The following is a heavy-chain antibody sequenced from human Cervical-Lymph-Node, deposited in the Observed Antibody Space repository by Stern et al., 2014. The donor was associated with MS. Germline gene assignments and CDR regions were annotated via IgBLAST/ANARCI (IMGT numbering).Heavy chain of an antibody. D-gene: IGHD6-6*01. CDR2: ISYDGSSK. Sequence: QVQLVQSGGGVVQPGRSLRLSCAASGFTFSSYAMHWVRQAPGKGLEWVAVISYDGSSKDYADSVKGRFTLSRENSKNTLYVQMNSLRAEDTAVYYCAGGTYTTSGGGVDYWGQGTLVTVSS. J-gene: IGHJ4*02. CDR3: AGGTYTTSGGGVDY. CDR1: GFTFSSYA. V-gene: IGHV3-30-3*01.